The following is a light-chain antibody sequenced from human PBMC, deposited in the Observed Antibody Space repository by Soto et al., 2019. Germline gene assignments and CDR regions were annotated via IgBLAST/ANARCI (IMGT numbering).Light chain of an antibody. CDR2: DAS. J-gene: IGKJ4*01. V-gene: IGKV3-11*01. CDR3: QQRSNWPLT. CDR1: QSVSSY. Sequence: EIVLTQSPATLSLSPAERSAPSCRASQSVSSYLAWYQQKPGQAPRLLIYDASNRATGIPARFSGSGSGTDFTLTISSLEPEDFAVYYCQQRSNWPLTFGGGTKVDIK.